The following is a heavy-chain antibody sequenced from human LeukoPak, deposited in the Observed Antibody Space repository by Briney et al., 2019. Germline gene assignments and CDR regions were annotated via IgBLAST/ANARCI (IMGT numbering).Heavy chain of an antibody. CDR2: IYHSGST. CDR1: GYSISSGYY. J-gene: IGHJ5*02. D-gene: IGHD6-13*01. Sequence: SETLSLTCTVSGYSISSGYYWGWIRQPPGKGLEWIGSIYHSGSTYYNPSLKSRVTISVDTSKNQFSLKLSSVTAADTAVYYCARDREEQYSSSGDRWFDPWGQGTLVTVSS. V-gene: IGHV4-38-2*02. CDR3: ARDREEQYSSSGDRWFDP.